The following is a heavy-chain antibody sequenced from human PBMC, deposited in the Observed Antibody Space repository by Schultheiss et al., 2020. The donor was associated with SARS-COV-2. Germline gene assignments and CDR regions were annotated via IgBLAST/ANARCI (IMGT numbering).Heavy chain of an antibody. D-gene: IGHD2-2*01. CDR2: ISSSSSYI. Sequence: GESLKISCAASGFTFSSYAMSWVRQAPGKGLEWVSYISSSSSYIYYADSVKGRFTISRDNSKNTLYLQMNSLRAEDTAVYYCANPWGEGRYCSSTSCYETQRSGFLDRSYDAFDIWGQGTMVTVSS. CDR3: ANPWGEGRYCSSTSCYETQRSGFLDRSYDAFDI. CDR1: GFTFSSYA. J-gene: IGHJ3*02. V-gene: IGHV3-23*01.